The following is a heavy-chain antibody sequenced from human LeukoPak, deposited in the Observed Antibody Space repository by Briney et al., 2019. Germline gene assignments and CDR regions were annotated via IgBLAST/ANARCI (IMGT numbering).Heavy chain of an antibody. CDR2: IIPIFGTA. V-gene: IGHV1-69*05. CDR1: GGTFSSYA. CDR3: ARDPLDYYDSSGYYYVY. D-gene: IGHD3-22*01. Sequence: GASVKVSCKASGGTFSSYAISWVRQAPGQGLEWMGGIIPIFGTANYAQKFQGRVTITTDESTSTAYMELSSPRSEDTAVYYCARDPLDYYDSSGYYYVYWGQGTLVTVSS. J-gene: IGHJ4*02.